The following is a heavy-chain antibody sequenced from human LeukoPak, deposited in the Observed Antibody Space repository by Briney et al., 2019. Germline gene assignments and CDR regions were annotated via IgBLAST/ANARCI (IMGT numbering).Heavy chain of an antibody. J-gene: IGHJ4*02. CDR2: IIPIFGTA. V-gene: IGHV1-69*05. Sequence: GASVKVSCKTSGYTFTAYYMHWVRQAPGQGLEWMGRIIPIFGTANYAQKFQGRVTITTDESTSTAYMELSSLRSEDTAVYYCAREKKYYYDSSGYFDDYWGQGTLVTVSS. D-gene: IGHD3-22*01. CDR1: GYTFTAYY. CDR3: AREKKYYYDSSGYFDDY.